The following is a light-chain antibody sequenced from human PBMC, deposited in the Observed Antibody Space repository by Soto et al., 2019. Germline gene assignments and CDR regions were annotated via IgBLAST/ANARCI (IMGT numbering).Light chain of an antibody. J-gene: IGKJ1*01. CDR1: LTLGPW. V-gene: IGKV1-5*01. CDR3: QQDKSSPWT. Sequence: DNHNTPSPSPRTSSIVVRVRICYRASLTLGPWVAWYQQIPCKAPKLLIYAASSFQRGVPSRFSGSGSGTEFSLTISSLLPADFATYYCQQDKSSPWTFGQGTKVDIK. CDR2: AAS.